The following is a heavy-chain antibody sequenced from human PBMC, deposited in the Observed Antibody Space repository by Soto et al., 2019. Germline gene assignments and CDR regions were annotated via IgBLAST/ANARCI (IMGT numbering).Heavy chain of an antibody. CDR2: INTAKDNT. Sequence: QVQLVQSGAEVKKPGASVKVSCKASGYTFTSYAIHWVRQAPGQRLEWMGWINTAKDNTKYSQKFQGRVTITRDTSASKVYMGPSSRRSEDTAVYYCAGGSSWSYICFWGPGSLVTVSS. CDR1: GYTFTSYA. D-gene: IGHD6-13*01. V-gene: IGHV1-3*04. CDR3: AGGSSWSYICF. J-gene: IGHJ4*02.